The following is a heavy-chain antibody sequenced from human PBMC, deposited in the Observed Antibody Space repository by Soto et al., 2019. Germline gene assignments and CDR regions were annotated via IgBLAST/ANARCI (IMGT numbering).Heavy chain of an antibody. CDR2: IYPGDSDT. V-gene: IGHV5-51*01. Sequence: LGESLKISCKGSGYSFTSYWIGWVRQMPGKGLEWMGIIYPGDSDTRYSPSFQGQVTISADKSISTAYLQWSSLKASDTAMYYCARHYSSSWVDYYYGMDVWGQGTTVTVSS. J-gene: IGHJ6*02. D-gene: IGHD6-6*01. CDR3: ARHYSSSWVDYYYGMDV. CDR1: GYSFTSYW.